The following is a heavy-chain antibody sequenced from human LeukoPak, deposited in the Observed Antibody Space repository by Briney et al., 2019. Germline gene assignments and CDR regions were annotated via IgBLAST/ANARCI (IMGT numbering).Heavy chain of an antibody. D-gene: IGHD3-3*01. CDR3: ARDLDFWSGYHDY. CDR1: GYTFTGYY. J-gene: IGHJ4*02. V-gene: IGHV1-2*02. Sequence: ASVKVSCKASGYTFTGYYMHWVRQAPGQGLEWMGWINPNSGGTNYAQKLQGRVTMTTDTSTSTAYMELRSLRSDDTAVYYCARDLDFWSGYHDYWGQGTLVTVSS. CDR2: INPNSGGT.